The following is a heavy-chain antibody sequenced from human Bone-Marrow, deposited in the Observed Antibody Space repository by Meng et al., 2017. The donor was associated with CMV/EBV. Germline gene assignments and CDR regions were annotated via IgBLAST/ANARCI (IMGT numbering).Heavy chain of an antibody. V-gene: IGHV1-2*02. CDR2: INPNSGGT. CDR3: AREGEGGLPAANTFDI. D-gene: IGHD2-2*01. Sequence: ASVKVSCKASGYTFTGYYMHWVRQAPGQGLEWMGWINPNSGGTNYAQKFQGRVTMTRDTSISTAYMGLSRLRSDDTAVYYRAREGEGGLPAANTFDIWGQGTMVTVSS. CDR1: GYTFTGYY. J-gene: IGHJ3*02.